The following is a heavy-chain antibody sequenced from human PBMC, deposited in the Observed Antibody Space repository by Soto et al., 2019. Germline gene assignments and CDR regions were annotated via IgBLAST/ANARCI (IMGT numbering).Heavy chain of an antibody. J-gene: IGHJ4*02. V-gene: IGHV3-13*01. Sequence: PGGSLRLSCAASGFTFNHYDIHWVRQATGKGLEWVSAIGSDGKTYYAGSVKGRFTISRENAKSALYLQMDSLRAGDTAVYYCARRYCSCGSCPGVGFDYWGQGTLVTVSS. CDR1: GFTFNHYD. CDR2: IGSDGKT. D-gene: IGHD2-15*01. CDR3: ARRYCSCGSCPGVGFDY.